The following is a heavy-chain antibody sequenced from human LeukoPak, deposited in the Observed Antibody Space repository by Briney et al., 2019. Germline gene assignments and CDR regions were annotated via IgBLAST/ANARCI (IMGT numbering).Heavy chain of an antibody. V-gene: IGHV3-9*01. CDR1: GFTFDDYA. D-gene: IGHD6-13*01. CDR2: ISWNSGSI. J-gene: IGHJ4*02. Sequence: GGSLRLSCAASGFTFDDYAMHWVRQAPGKGLEWVSGISWNSGSIGYADSVKGRFTISRDNAKNSLYLQMNSLRAEDTALYYCAKSGAAAGFDYWGQGTLVTVCS. CDR3: AKSGAAAGFDY.